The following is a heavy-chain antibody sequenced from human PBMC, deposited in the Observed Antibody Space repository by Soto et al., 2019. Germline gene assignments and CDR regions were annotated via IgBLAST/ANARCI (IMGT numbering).Heavy chain of an antibody. Sequence: QGQLVESGGGLVKPGGSLRLSCAASGFTFDDYYMSWVRQAPGKGLEWISDISSTGSHTNYADSVKGRFTISRDNAKNSLHLQMNNLRGEDTAVYYCATGGYNYGSDSWGQGTLVTVSS. D-gene: IGHD5-18*01. V-gene: IGHV3-11*05. CDR2: ISSTGSHT. CDR3: ATGGYNYGSDS. J-gene: IGHJ4*02. CDR1: GFTFDDYY.